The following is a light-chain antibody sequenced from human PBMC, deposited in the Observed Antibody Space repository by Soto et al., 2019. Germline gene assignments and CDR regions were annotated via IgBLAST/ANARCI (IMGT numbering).Light chain of an antibody. Sequence: DIQMTQSPYTLSASVGDRVTITCRASQSISGWLAWYQHKTGKAPKLLISKASSLESGVPSRFSGSESGTEFTLTISSLQPDDFATYYCKQYSTYVGTFGQGTKVEIK. CDR3: KQYSTYVGT. J-gene: IGKJ1*01. CDR1: QSISGW. CDR2: KAS. V-gene: IGKV1-5*03.